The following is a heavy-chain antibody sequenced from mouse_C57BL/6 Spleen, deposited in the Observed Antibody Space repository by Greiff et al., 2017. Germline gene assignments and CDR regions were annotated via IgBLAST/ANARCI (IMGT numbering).Heavy chain of an antibody. J-gene: IGHJ4*01. V-gene: IGHV1-15*01. Sequence: QVQLQQSGAELVRPGASVTLSCKASGYTFTDYEMHWVKQTPVHGLEWIGAIDPETGGTAYNQKFKGKAILTADKSSSTAYMELRSLTSEDSAVYYCTRSGLLTLYYYAMDYWGQGTSVTVSS. CDR2: IDPETGGT. CDR1: GYTFTDYE. CDR3: TRSGLLTLYYYAMDY. D-gene: IGHD2-3*01.